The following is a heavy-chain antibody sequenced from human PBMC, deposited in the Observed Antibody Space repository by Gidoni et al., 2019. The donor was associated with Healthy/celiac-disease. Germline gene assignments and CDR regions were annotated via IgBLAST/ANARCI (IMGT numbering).Heavy chain of an antibody. CDR2: IKQDGSEK. Sequence: EVQLVESGGGLVQPGGSLRVSCAASGFTFSSYWMSWVRQAPGKGLEGVANIKQDGSEKYYVDSVKGRFTISRDNAKNSLYLQMNSLRAEDTAVYYCARAERPYYYYGMDVWGQGTTVTVSS. CDR1: GFTFSSYW. D-gene: IGHD6-25*01. CDR3: ARAERPYYYYGMDV. J-gene: IGHJ6*02. V-gene: IGHV3-7*01.